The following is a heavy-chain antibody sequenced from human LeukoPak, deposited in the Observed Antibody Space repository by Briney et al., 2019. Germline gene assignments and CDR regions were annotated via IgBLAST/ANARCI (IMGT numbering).Heavy chain of an antibody. J-gene: IGHJ4*02. D-gene: IGHD1-26*01. Sequence: GGSLRLSCAASGFIVNSNYMSWGRQAPGKGLEWVSIIYSGGSTYYAESVKCRFTISRDKSKNKVYLKMNSLRDEDTAVYYCAKYSGSYLFDYWGQGTLVTVSS. CDR2: IYSGGST. CDR3: AKYSGSYLFDY. CDR1: GFIVNSNY. V-gene: IGHV3-53*01.